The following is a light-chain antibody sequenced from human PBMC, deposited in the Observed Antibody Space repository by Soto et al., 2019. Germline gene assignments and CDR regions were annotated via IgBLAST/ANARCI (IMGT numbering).Light chain of an antibody. CDR2: EVS. Sequence: QSALTQPASVSGSPGQSIIISCTGTSSDVGSYNFVSWYQQQPGNAPKLMIYEVSKRPSGVSNRFSGSKSGNTASLTISGLQPEDEAYYYCCSYAGNSGVFGGGTKLTVL. CDR3: CSYAGNSGV. J-gene: IGLJ3*02. V-gene: IGLV2-23*02. CDR1: SSDVGSYNF.